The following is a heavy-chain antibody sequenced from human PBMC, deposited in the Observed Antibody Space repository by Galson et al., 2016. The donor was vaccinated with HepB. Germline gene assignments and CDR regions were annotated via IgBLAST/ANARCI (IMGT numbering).Heavy chain of an antibody. CDR2: ISGRGDST. Sequence: SLRLSCAASGFIFSSYAMRWVRQAPGKGLEWVSAISGRGDSTHYADSVKGRFTISRDNSKNTLYLQMNSLRAGDTAVYYCAKGVRPHSISSFGMDVWGQGTTVTVSS. V-gene: IGHV3-23*01. CDR1: GFIFSSYA. CDR3: AKGVRPHSISSFGMDV. D-gene: IGHD6-6*01. J-gene: IGHJ6*02.